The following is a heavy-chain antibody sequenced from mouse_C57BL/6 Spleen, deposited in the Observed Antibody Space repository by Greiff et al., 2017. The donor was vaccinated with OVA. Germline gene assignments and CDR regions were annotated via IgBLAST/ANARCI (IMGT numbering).Heavy chain of an antibody. CDR3: TTWGVYSNYEGY. Sequence: EVQLQESGAELVRPGASVKLSCTASGFNIKDDYMHWVKQRPEQGLEWIGWIDPENGDTEYASKFQGKATITADTSSNTAYLQLSSLTSEDTAVYYCTTWGVYSNYEGYWGQGTTLTVSS. D-gene: IGHD2-5*01. CDR1: GFNIKDDY. CDR2: IDPENGDT. J-gene: IGHJ2*01. V-gene: IGHV14-4*01.